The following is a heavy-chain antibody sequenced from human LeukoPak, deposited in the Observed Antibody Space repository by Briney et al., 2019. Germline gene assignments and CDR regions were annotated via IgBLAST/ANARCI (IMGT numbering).Heavy chain of an antibody. CDR1: GFTFSSYS. J-gene: IGHJ4*02. Sequence: PGGSLRLSCAASGFTFSSYSMNWVRQAPGKGLEWVSSISSSSSYMYYADSVKGRFTISRDNAKNSLYLQMNSLRAEDTAVYYCAGESGYYGSGSYLVFDCWGQGTLVTVSS. D-gene: IGHD3-10*01. V-gene: IGHV3-21*01. CDR3: AGESGYYGSGSYLVFDC. CDR2: ISSSSSYM.